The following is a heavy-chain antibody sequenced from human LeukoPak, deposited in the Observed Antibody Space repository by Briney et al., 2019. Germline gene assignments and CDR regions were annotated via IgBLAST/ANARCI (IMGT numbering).Heavy chain of an antibody. CDR2: IYWVDDE. CDR1: GFSLSTSGVG. CDR3: ARSYYDSSGYPFDY. J-gene: IGHJ4*02. D-gene: IGHD3-22*01. V-gene: IGHV2-5*02. Sequence: SGPTLVNPTQTLTLTCTFSGFSLSTSGVGMGWIRQPPGKALEWLALIYWVDDERYSPSLKSRLTITKDTSKNQVVLTMTNMDPVDTATYYCARSYYDSSGYPFDYWGQGTLVTVSS.